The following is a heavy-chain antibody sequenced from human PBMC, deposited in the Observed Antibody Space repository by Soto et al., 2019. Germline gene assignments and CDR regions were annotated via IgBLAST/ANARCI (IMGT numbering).Heavy chain of an antibody. CDR3: ARGQWLPRGEY. V-gene: IGHV4-34*02. D-gene: IGHD6-19*01. Sequence: QVQLQQWGAGLLKPSETLSLTCAVHGASFSGFFWTWIRQPPGKGLEWIGEINHSGSTNYNPSLKSRVTISVDTSENQFSLRLTSVTAADTAVYYCARGQWLPRGEYWGQGTLVTVSS. CDR1: GASFSGFF. J-gene: IGHJ4*02. CDR2: INHSGST.